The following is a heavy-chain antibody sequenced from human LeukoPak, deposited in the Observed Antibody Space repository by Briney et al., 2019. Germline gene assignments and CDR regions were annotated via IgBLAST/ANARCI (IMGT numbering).Heavy chain of an antibody. CDR1: GFIFSSYG. V-gene: IGHV3-30*18. CDR2: ISNDGSNK. J-gene: IGHJ4*02. D-gene: IGHD3-22*01. CDR3: AKGGDTSGYYGGPDY. Sequence: QAGGSLRLSCVTSGFIFSSYGMHWVRQAPDKGLEWVAVISNDGSNKYYTHSVKGQFTISRDNSKNTLYLQMNNLRPEDTAVYYCAKGGDTSGYYGGPDYWGQGTLVTVSS.